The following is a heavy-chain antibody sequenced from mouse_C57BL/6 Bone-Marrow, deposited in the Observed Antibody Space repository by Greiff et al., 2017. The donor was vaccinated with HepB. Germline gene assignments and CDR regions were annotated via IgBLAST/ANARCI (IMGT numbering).Heavy chain of an antibody. V-gene: IGHV1-56*01. D-gene: IGHD1-1*01. CDR1: GYTFTSHW. CDR2: IFPGCGST. CDR3: ARSYYGSSYGTWFAY. Sequence: QVQLQQSGPELVRPGASVKISCKAPGYTFTSHWMQWVRQRPGQGLEWSGEIFPGCGSTDYNEKFRGKATLTVDTSSSTAYMQLSSLTSEDSAVYYCARSYYGSSYGTWFAYWGQGTLVTVSA. J-gene: IGHJ3*01.